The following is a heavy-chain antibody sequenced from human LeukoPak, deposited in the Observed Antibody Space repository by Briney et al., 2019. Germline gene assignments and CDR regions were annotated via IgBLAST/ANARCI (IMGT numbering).Heavy chain of an antibody. CDR3: ARSSGSYGRSVVD. CDR2: IYYSGST. Sequence: PSETLSLTCTVSGGSISSGGYYRSWIRQHPGKGLEWIGYIYYSGSTYYNPSLKSRVTISVDTSKNQFSLKLSSVTAADTAVYYCARSSGSYGRSVVDWGQGTLVTVSS. V-gene: IGHV4-31*03. CDR1: GGSISSGGYY. J-gene: IGHJ4*02. D-gene: IGHD1-26*01.